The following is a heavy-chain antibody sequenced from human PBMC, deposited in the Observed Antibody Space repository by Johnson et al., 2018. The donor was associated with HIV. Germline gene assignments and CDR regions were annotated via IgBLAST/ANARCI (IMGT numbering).Heavy chain of an antibody. D-gene: IGHD6-13*01. CDR2: ISWDGGGT. CDR3: ARDLVAAAGTGGEYAFDI. Sequence: VQLVESGGGVAQPGRSLRLSCAASGFTFSSYAMHWVRQAPGKGLEWVSLISWDGGGTSYADSVRGRFTISRDNSKNSLYLQMNSLRAEDTALYYCARDLVAAAGTGGEYAFDIWGQGTMVTVSS. CDR1: GFTFSSYA. J-gene: IGHJ3*02. V-gene: IGHV3-43*02.